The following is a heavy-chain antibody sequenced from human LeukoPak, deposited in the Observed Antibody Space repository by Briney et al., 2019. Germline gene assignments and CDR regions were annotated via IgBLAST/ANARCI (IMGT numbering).Heavy chain of an antibody. CDR1: GGSISSYY. Sequence: PSETLSLTCTVSGGSISSYYWSWIRQPPGKGLEWIRYIYDSGSTNYNPSLKSRVTISVDTSKNQFSLKVSSVTAADTAVYYCASLTTADAFDIWGQGTMVTVSS. CDR2: IYDSGST. D-gene: IGHD3-22*01. V-gene: IGHV4-59*01. CDR3: ASLTTADAFDI. J-gene: IGHJ3*02.